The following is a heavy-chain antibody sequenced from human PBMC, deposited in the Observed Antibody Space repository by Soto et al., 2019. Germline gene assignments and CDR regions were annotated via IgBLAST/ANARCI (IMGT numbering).Heavy chain of an antibody. CDR1: GDSVSSNSAA. CDR2: TYYRSKWYN. CDR3: ARDPRSSGWSLYYYGMDV. D-gene: IGHD6-19*01. J-gene: IGHJ6*02. Sequence: SQTLSLTCAISGDSVSSNSAAWNWIRQSPSRGLEWLGRTYYRSKWYNDYAVSVKSRITIDPDTSKNQFSLQLNSVTPEDTAVYYCARDPRSSGWSLYYYGMDVWGQGTTVTVSS. V-gene: IGHV6-1*01.